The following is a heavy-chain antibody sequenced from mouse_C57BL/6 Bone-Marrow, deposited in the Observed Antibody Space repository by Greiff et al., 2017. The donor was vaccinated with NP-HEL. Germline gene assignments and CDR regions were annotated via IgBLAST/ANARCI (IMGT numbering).Heavy chain of an antibody. J-gene: IGHJ3*01. CDR2: IYPGSGST. CDR1: GYTFTSYW. CDR3: ARHYGSRPPGFAY. Sequence: QVQLQQPGAELVKPGASVKMSCKASGYTFTSYWITWVKQRPGQGLEWIGDIYPGSGSTNYNEKFKSKATLTVDTSSSTAYMQLSSLTSEDSAVSYCARHYGSRPPGFAYWGQGTLVTVSA. D-gene: IGHD1-1*01. V-gene: IGHV1-55*01.